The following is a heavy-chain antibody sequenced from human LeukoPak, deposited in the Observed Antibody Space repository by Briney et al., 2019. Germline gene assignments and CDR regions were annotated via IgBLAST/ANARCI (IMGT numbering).Heavy chain of an antibody. CDR1: GFTVSSNY. V-gene: IGHV3-53*01. CDR2: IYSGVST. CDR3: ARDRRYYDSSGYYFHWYFDL. D-gene: IGHD3-22*01. J-gene: IGHJ2*01. Sequence: GGSQRLSCAASGFTVSSNYMSWVRQAPGKGLEWVSVIYSGVSTYYADSVKGRFTISRDNSKNTLYLQMNSLRAEDTALYYCARDRRYYDSSGYYFHWYFDLWGRGTLVPVSS.